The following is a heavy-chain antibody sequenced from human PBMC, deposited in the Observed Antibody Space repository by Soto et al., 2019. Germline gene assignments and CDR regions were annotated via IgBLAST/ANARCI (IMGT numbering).Heavy chain of an antibody. Sequence: GASVKVSCKASGYTFTSYGISWVRQAPGQGLEWMGWISAYNGNTNYAQKLQGRVTMTTDTSTSTACMELRSLRSDDTATYYCRAVEMATRIFDYWGQGTLVTVSS. CDR2: ISAYNGNT. V-gene: IGHV1-18*01. J-gene: IGHJ4*02. D-gene: IGHD2-21*01. CDR3: RAVEMATRIFDY. CDR1: GYTFTSYG.